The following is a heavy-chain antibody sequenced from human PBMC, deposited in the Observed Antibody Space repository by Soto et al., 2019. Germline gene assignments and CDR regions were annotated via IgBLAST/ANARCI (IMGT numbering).Heavy chain of an antibody. CDR2: IIPIFGTA. Sequence: SVKVSCKASGGTISSYAISWVRQAPGQGLEWMGGIIPIFGTANYAQKFQGRVTITADESTSTAYMELSSLRSEDTAVYYCARETGGNSRSFFDYWGQGTLVTVSS. V-gene: IGHV1-69*13. CDR1: GGTISSYA. D-gene: IGHD2-21*02. CDR3: ARETGGNSRSFFDY. J-gene: IGHJ4*02.